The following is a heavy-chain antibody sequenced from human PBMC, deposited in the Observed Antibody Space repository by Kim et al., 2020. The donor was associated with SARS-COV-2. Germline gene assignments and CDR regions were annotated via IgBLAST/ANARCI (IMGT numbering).Heavy chain of an antibody. V-gene: IGHV3-7*01. CDR3: ARAPPWEHIRVDY. D-gene: IGHD1-26*01. J-gene: IGHJ4*02. CDR2: IKQDGSEK. CDR1: GFTFSSYW. Sequence: GGSLRLSCAASGFTFSSYWMSWVRQAPGKGLEWVANIKQDGSEKYYVDSVKGRFTISRDNAKNSLYLQMNSLRAEDTAVYYCARAPPWEHIRVDYWGQGTLVTVSS.